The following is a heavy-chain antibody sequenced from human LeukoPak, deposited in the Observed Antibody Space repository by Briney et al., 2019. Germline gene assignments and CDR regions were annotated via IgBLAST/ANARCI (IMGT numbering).Heavy chain of an antibody. D-gene: IGHD2-2*01. CDR2: IYTSGST. J-gene: IGHJ1*01. V-gene: IGHV4-4*07. CDR1: GGSISSYY. Sequence: SETLSLTCTVSGGSISSYYWSWIRQPAGKGLEWIGRIYTSGSTNYNPSLKSRVTMSVDTSKNQFSLKLSSVTAADTAVYYCASPELHCSSTSCANNLEYFQHWGQGTLVTVSS. CDR3: ASPELHCSSTSCANNLEYFQH.